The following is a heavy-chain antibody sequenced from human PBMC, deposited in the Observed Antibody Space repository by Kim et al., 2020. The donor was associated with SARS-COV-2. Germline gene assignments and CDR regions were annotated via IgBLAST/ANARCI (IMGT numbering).Heavy chain of an antibody. CDR3: ARGPTYCGGDCYLGHFD. CDR1: GFTFSSYA. V-gene: IGHV3-30-3*01. D-gene: IGHD2-21*01. Sequence: GGSLRLSCAASGFTFSSYAMHWVRQAPGKGLEWVAVISYDGSNKYYADSVKGRFTISRDNSKNTLYLQMNSLRAEDTAVYYCARGPTYCGGDCYLGHFD. J-gene: IGHJ4*01. CDR2: ISYDGSNK.